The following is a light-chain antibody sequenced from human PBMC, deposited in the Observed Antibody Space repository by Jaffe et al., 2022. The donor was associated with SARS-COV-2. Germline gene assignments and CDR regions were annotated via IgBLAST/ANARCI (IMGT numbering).Light chain of an antibody. CDR2: EVS. Sequence: QSALTQPASVSGSPGQSITISCTGTSSDVGSYSLVSWYQQHPGKAPKVLIYEVSKRPSGVSNRFSGSKSGNTASLTISGLQAEDEADYYCCSYAGSYTFVFGTGTKVTVL. CDR3: CSYAGSYTFV. V-gene: IGLV2-23*02. CDR1: SSDVGSYSL. J-gene: IGLJ1*01.